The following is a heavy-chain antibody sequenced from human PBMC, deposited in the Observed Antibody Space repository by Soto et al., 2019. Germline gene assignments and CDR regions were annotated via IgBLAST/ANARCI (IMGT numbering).Heavy chain of an antibody. CDR2: ISYDGSNK. D-gene: IGHD1-26*01. J-gene: IGHJ6*02. CDR1: GFTFISYA. V-gene: IGHV3-30-3*01. CDR3: ARDPGELHYYGMGV. Sequence: GGSLRLSCASSGFTFISYAMHWVRQAPGKGLEWVAVISYDGSNKYYADSVKGRFTISRDNSKNTLYLQMNSLRAEDTAVYYCARDPGELHYYGMGVWGQGTTVTVSS.